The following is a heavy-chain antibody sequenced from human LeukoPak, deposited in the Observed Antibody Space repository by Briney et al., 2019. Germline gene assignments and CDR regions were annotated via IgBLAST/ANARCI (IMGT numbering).Heavy chain of an antibody. CDR3: ARERCSSTSCYSSDY. D-gene: IGHD2-2*01. Sequence: ASVKVSCKASGYTFTSYGISWVRQAPGQGLEWMGWISAYNGNTNYAQKLQGRVTMTTDTSTSTAYMELRSLRSDDTAVYYCARERCSSTSCYSSDYWGQGTLVTVSS. J-gene: IGHJ4*02. CDR2: ISAYNGNT. CDR1: GYTFTSYG. V-gene: IGHV1-18*01.